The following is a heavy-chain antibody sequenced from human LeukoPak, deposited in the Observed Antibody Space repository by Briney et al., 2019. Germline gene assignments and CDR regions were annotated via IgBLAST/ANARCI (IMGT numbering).Heavy chain of an antibody. J-gene: IGHJ5*02. CDR1: GGSISSYY. V-gene: IGHV4-59*08. CDR2: IYYSGST. D-gene: IGHD3-10*01. Sequence: SETLSLTCTVSGGSISSYYWSWIRQPPGKGLEWIGYIYYSGSTNYNPSLKSRVTISVDTSKNQFSLKLSSVTAADTAVYYCARSLWFGELLHWFDPWGQGTLVTVSS. CDR3: ARSLWFGELLHWFDP.